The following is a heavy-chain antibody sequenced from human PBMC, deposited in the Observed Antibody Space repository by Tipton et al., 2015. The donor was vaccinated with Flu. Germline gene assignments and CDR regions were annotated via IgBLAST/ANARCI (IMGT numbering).Heavy chain of an antibody. J-gene: IGHJ5*02. V-gene: IGHV4-38-2*02. Sequence: GLVKPSETLSLSCGVSGDSIRSGSYWGWIRQPPGKGLEWIGSIYHSGTTYYNPSLKSRLTISVDTSNNQFSLKLTSVTAADTAVYYCARDRIRAAGDRYNWLDPWGQGILVTVSS. D-gene: IGHD2-21*01. CDR2: IYHSGTT. CDR3: ARDRIRAAGDRYNWLDP. CDR1: GDSIRSGSY.